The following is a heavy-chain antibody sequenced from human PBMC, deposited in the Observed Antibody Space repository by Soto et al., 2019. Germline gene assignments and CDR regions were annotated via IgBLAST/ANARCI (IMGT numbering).Heavy chain of an antibody. CDR1: GFSLSTSGMC. CDR3: ARMVDSSSRPPGYYYGMDV. J-gene: IGHJ6*02. CDR2: IDWDDDK. V-gene: IGHV2-70*11. Sequence: SGPTLVNPTQTLTLTCTFSGFSLSTSGMCVSWIRQPPGKALEWLARIDWDDDKYYSTSLKTRLTISKDTSKNQVVLTMTNMDPVDTATYYCARMVDSSSRPPGYYYGMDVWGQGTTVTVSS. D-gene: IGHD6-13*01.